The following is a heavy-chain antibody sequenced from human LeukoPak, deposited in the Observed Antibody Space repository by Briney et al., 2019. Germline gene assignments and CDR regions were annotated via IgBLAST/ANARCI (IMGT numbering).Heavy chain of an antibody. V-gene: IGHV3-30*02. J-gene: IGHJ4*02. D-gene: IGHD6-19*01. CDR3: AKDYFEAEQWLVPAAFDY. Sequence: GGSLRLSCAASGFTFSSYGMHWVRQAPGKGLEWVAFIRYDGSNKYYADSVKGRFTISRDNSKNTLYLQMNSLRAEDTAVYYCAKDYFEAEQWLVPAAFDYWGQGTLVTVSS. CDR1: GFTFSSYG. CDR2: IRYDGSNK.